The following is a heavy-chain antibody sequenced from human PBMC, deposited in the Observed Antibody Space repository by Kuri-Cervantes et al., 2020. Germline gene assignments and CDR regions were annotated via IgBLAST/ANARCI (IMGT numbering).Heavy chain of an antibody. J-gene: IGHJ6*02. Sequence: ASVKVSCKASGYTFTSYDINWVRQATGQGLEWMGWMNPNSGNTGYAQKFQGRVTMTRNTSISTAYMELSRLRSDDTAVYYCARDRTLWFGTGYGMDVWGQGTTVTVSS. CDR2: MNPNSGNT. CDR3: ARDRTLWFGTGYGMDV. CDR1: GYTFTSYD. V-gene: IGHV1-8*01. D-gene: IGHD3-10*01.